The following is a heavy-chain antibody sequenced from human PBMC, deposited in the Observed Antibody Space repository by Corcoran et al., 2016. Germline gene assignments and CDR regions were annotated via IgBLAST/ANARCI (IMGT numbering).Heavy chain of an antibody. CDR3: ARDRGGHMVRGVSWFDP. CDR1: GGTFSSYA. CDR2: IIPIFGTA. D-gene: IGHD3-10*01. Sequence: QVQLVQSGAEVKKPGSSVKVSCKASGGTFSSYAISWVRQAPGQGLEWMGGIIPIFGTANYAQKFQGRVTITADESTSTAYMELSSLRSEDTAVYYCARDRGGHMVRGVSWFDPWGQGTLVTVSS. J-gene: IGHJ5*02. V-gene: IGHV1-69*01.